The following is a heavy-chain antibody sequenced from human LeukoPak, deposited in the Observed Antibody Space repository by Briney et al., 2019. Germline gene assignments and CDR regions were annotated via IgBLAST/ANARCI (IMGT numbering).Heavy chain of an antibody. CDR1: GYSISSGYY. CDR3: ASPLSGSYDFDY. J-gene: IGHJ4*02. Sequence: SETLSLTCTVSGYSISSGYYWGWIRQPPGKGLEWIGSIYHSGSTYYNPSLKSRVTISVDTSKNQFSLKLSSVTAADTAVYYCASPLSGSYDFDYWGQGTLVTVSS. D-gene: IGHD1-26*01. V-gene: IGHV4-38-2*02. CDR2: IYHSGST.